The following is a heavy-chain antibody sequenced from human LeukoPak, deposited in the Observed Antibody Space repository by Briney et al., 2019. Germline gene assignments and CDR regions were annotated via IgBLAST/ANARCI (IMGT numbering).Heavy chain of an antibody. V-gene: IGHV1-8*01. CDR1: GYTFTSYD. CDR2: MNPNSGNT. J-gene: IGHJ4*02. D-gene: IGHD1-26*01. CDR3: ARGGYSGTEKPNDY. Sequence: ASVKVSCKASGYTFTSYDINWVRQATGQGLEWMGWMNPNSGNTGYAQKFQGRVTTTRNTSISTAYMELSSLRSDDTAVYYCARGGYSGTEKPNDYWGQGTLVTVSS.